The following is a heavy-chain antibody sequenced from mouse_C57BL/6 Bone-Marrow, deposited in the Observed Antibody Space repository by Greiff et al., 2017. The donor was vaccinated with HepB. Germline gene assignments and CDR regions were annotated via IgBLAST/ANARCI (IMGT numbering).Heavy chain of an antibody. Sequence: EVQLQQSGPELVKPGASVKISCKASGYTFTDYYMNWVKQSHGKSLEWIGDINPNNGGTSYNQKFKGKATLTVDKSSSTAYMELRSLTSEDSAVYYCAREALLRDSLYYFDYWGQGTTLTVSS. J-gene: IGHJ2*01. D-gene: IGHD1-2*01. CDR2: INPNNGGT. V-gene: IGHV1-26*01. CDR1: GYTFTDYY. CDR3: AREALLRDSLYYFDY.